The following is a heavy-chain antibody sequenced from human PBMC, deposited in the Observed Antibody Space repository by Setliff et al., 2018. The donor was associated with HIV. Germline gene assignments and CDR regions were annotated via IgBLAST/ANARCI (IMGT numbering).Heavy chain of an antibody. CDR3: ARDRYYDYVWGSLLGYYYGMDV. V-gene: IGHV1-69*10. J-gene: IGHJ6*02. CDR1: GGTFSSYA. D-gene: IGHD3-16*01. CDR2: IIPVTHGVT. Sequence: ASVKVSCKASGGTFSSYAISWVQQAPGQGLEWVGGIIPVTHGVTTFAQKFQGRVTITRNTSISTAYMELSSLRSEDTAVHYCARDRYYDYVWGSLLGYYYGMDVWGQGTTVTVSS.